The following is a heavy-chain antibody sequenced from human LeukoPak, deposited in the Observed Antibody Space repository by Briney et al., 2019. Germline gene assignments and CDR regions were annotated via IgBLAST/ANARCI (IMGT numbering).Heavy chain of an antibody. CDR2: IYSGGST. CDR3: ARGPLIAAAGTW. Sequence: GGSLRLSCAASGFTVSSNYMSWVRQAPGKGLEWVSVIYSGGSTYYADSVKGRFIISRDNSKNTLYLQMNSLRAEDTAVYYCARGPLIAAAGTWWGQGTLVTVSS. J-gene: IGHJ4*02. CDR1: GFTVSSNY. V-gene: IGHV3-53*01. D-gene: IGHD6-13*01.